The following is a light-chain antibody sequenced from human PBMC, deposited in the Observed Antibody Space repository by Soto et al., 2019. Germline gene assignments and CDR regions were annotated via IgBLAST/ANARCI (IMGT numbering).Light chain of an antibody. CDR2: AAS. CDR3: QQLNSYPHIT. J-gene: IGKJ3*01. V-gene: IGKV1-9*01. Sequence: DIQLTQSPSFLSASVGDRVTITCRASQGISSYLAWYQQKPGKAPKLLIYAASTLQSGVPSRFSGSGSGTEFTLTISSLQPEDFVTYYCQQLNSYPHITFGPGTKVDIK. CDR1: QGISSY.